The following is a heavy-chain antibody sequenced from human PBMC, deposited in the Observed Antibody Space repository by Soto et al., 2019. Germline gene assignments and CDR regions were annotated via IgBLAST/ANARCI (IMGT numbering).Heavy chain of an antibody. J-gene: IGHJ4*02. CDR3: ARDAYLGSGSYAY. V-gene: IGHV3-33*01. D-gene: IGHD3-10*01. Sequence: QVQLVESGGGVVQPGRSLRLSCAASGFTFSSYSMHWVRQAPGKGLEWVALIWYDGSNKNYADSVKGRFTISRDDSKNTLYLQMNSLRAEDTAVYYCARDAYLGSGSYAYWGQGTLVTVSS. CDR2: IWYDGSNK. CDR1: GFTFSSYS.